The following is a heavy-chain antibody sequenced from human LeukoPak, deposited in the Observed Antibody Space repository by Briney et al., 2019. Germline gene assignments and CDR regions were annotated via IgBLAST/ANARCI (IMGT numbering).Heavy chain of an antibody. D-gene: IGHD2-21*01. Sequence: SQTLSLTCAVSGGSISSGGYSWSWIRQPPGKVLEWIGYIYHSGSTYYNPSLKSRVTISVDRSKNQFSLKLSSVTAADTAVYYCARGNSYCGGDCYAYWGQGTLVTVSS. CDR3: ARGNSYCGGDCYAY. CDR2: IYHSGST. V-gene: IGHV4-30-2*01. CDR1: GGSISSGGYS. J-gene: IGHJ4*02.